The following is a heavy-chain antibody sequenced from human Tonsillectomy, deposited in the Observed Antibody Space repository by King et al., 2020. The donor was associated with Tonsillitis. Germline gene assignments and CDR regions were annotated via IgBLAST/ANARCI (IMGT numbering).Heavy chain of an antibody. CDR1: GDSISSSSYY. CDR3: ARRLKGYGGSYNWFDP. CDR2: IYYSGST. D-gene: IGHD4-23*01. V-gene: IGHV4-39*01. J-gene: IGHJ5*02. Sequence: QLQESGPGLVKPSETLSLTCTVSGDSISSSSYYWGWIRQPPGEGLEWIGNIYYSGSTYYNPSLKSRVIITVDTSKNKFSLKLSSVTAADTAVYYCARRLKGYGGSYNWFDPWGQGTLVTVSS.